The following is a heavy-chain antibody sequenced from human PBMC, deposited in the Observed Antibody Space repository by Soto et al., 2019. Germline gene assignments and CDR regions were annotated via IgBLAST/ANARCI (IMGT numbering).Heavy chain of an antibody. CDR2: INHSGST. CDR1: GGSFSGYY. V-gene: IGHV4-34*01. CDR3: ARDKKYYYGSGSYYRGRYYYYYMDV. Sequence: SETLSLTCAVYGGSFSGYYWSWIRQPPGKGPEWIGEINHSGSTNYNPSLKSRVTISVDTSKNQFSLKLSPVTAADTAVYYCARDKKYYYGSGSYYRGRYYYYYMDVWGKGTTVTVSS. D-gene: IGHD3-10*01. J-gene: IGHJ6*03.